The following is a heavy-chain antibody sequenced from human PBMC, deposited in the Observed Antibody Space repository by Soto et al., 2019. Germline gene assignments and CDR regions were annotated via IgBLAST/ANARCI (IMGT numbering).Heavy chain of an antibody. J-gene: IGHJ3*01. CDR3: AKKYYYDSVGYSSRDGFDL. CDR2: ISGSGGSR. D-gene: IGHD3-22*01. Sequence: QLLESGGGLVQPGGSLRLSCIASGFTFNSYALSWVRQAPGKGLEWVAGISGSGGSRQYADSVKGRFTISRDNAKTTLYLQMNSLRAEDTALYYCAKKYYYDSVGYSSRDGFDLWGQGTMVTVSS. CDR1: GFTFNSYA. V-gene: IGHV3-23*01.